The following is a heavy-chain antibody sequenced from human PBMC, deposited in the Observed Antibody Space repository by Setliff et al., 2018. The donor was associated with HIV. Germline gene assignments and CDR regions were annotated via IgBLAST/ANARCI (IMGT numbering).Heavy chain of an antibody. J-gene: IGHJ4*02. CDR3: ARGQDILEPSGPFDY. V-gene: IGHV4-34*01. CDR2: IYYKRNT. Sequence: SETLSLTCAVYGESFNTYFWSWLRQHPGKGLEWIGYIYYKRNTYYNPSVKSRLTISVDTSKNQFSLKLTSLTAADTAVYYCARGQDILEPSGPFDYWGQGTLVTVSS. CDR1: GESFNTYF. D-gene: IGHD2-15*01.